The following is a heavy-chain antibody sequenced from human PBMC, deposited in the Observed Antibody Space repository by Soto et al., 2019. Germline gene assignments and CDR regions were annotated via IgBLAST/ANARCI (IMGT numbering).Heavy chain of an antibody. D-gene: IGHD3-22*01. J-gene: IGHJ4*02. CDR1: GCTFGDYA. CDR2: IRSKAYGGTT. V-gene: IGHV3-49*04. CDR3: TRGGKYYDSSGSPDY. Sequence: VRLSCTASGCTFGDYAMSWVRQAPGKGLEWVGFIRSKAYGGTTEYAASVKGRFTISRDDSKSIAYLQMNSLKTEDTAVYYCTRGGKYYDSSGSPDYWGQGTLVTVSS.